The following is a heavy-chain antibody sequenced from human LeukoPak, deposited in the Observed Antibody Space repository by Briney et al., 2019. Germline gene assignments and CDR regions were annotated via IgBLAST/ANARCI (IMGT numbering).Heavy chain of an antibody. Sequence: SETLSLTCTVSGGSISGSNYYWGWVRQPPGKGLEWIGSIYYSGSTYYNPSLKSRVTISVDTSKNQFSLKLSSVTAADTAVYYCARHPRRDGYSNFDYWGQGTLVTVSS. CDR2: IYYSGST. D-gene: IGHD5-18*01. CDR3: ARHPRRDGYSNFDY. J-gene: IGHJ4*02. V-gene: IGHV4-39*01. CDR1: GGSISGSNYY.